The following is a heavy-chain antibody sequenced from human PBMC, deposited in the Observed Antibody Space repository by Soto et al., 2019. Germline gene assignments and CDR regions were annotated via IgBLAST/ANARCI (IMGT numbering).Heavy chain of an antibody. CDR2: IIPIFGTA. D-gene: IGHD2-2*01. Sequence: QVQLVQSGAEVNKPGSSVKVSCKASGGTFSSYAISWVRQAPGQGLEWMGGIIPIFGTANYAQKFQGRVTSTADKSTSTADMELSSLRPEDTAVYYCARAAVVTAAPTYYYYGMDVWGQGTTVTVSS. V-gene: IGHV1-69*06. J-gene: IGHJ6*02. CDR1: GGTFSSYA. CDR3: ARAAVVTAAPTYYYYGMDV.